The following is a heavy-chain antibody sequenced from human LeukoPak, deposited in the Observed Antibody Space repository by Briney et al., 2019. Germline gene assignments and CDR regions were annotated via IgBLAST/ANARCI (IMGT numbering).Heavy chain of an antibody. Sequence: PGGSLRLSCAASGFTFDDYAMHWVRQAPGKGLEWVSGISWNSGSIGYADSVKGRFTISRDNAKNSLYLQMNSLRAEDTALYYCAKFYPNSSSGPKRITGTGSYYYYYYMDVWGKGTTVTVSS. J-gene: IGHJ6*03. V-gene: IGHV3-9*01. D-gene: IGHD1-20*01. CDR3: AKFYPNSSSGPKRITGTGSYYYYYYMDV. CDR1: GFTFDDYA. CDR2: ISWNSGSI.